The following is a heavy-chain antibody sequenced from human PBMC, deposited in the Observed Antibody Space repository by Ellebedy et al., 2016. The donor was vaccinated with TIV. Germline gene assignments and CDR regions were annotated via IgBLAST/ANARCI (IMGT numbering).Heavy chain of an antibody. D-gene: IGHD5-18*01. J-gene: IGHJ4*02. CDR3: ARGNEGKQLWLHDY. CDR1: GFTFSSYT. V-gene: IGHV3-21*01. Sequence: GESLKISCGATGFTFSSYTLNWVRQAPGKGLEWVSSISTSSSYIYYADSVKGRFTISRDNAKNSLYLQMNSLRAEDTAVYYCARGNEGKQLWLHDYWGQGTLVTVSS. CDR2: ISTSSSYI.